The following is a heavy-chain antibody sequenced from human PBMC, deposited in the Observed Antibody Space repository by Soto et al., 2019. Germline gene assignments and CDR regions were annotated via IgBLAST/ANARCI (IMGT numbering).Heavy chain of an antibody. CDR1: GFTFGDYA. CDR2: IRSKAYGGTT. D-gene: IGHD2-15*01. CDR3: TRDECSGGSCYSDAFDI. J-gene: IGHJ3*02. Sequence: GGSLRLSCTASGFTFGDYAMSWFRQAPGKGLEWVGFIRSKAYGGTTEYAASVKGRFTISRDDSKSIAYLQMNSLKTEDTAVYYCTRDECSGGSCYSDAFDIWGQGTMVTVSS. V-gene: IGHV3-49*03.